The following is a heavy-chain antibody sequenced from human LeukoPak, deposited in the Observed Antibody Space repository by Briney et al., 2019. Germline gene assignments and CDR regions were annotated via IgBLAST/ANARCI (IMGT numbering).Heavy chain of an antibody. CDR1: GFTFSSYA. J-gene: IGHJ6*02. D-gene: IGHD3-3*01. CDR3: AGVLRFLEWFYYYGMDV. Sequence: GRSLRLSCAASGFTFSSYAMHWVRQAPGKGLEWVAVISYDGSNKYYADSVKGRFTISRDNSKNTLYLQMNSLRAEDTAVYYCAGVLRFLEWFYYYGMDVWGQGTTVTVSS. CDR2: ISYDGSNK. V-gene: IGHV3-30-3*01.